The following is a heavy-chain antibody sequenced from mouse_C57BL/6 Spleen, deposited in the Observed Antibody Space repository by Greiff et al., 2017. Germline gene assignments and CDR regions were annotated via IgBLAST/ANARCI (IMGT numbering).Heavy chain of an antibody. Sequence: KQSCKASGYTFTSYWMHWVKQRPGQGLEWIGEIDPSDSYTNYNQKFKGKSTLTVDKSSSTAYMQLSSLTSEDSAVYYCARRDYYGREDYWGQGTTLTVSS. CDR1: GYTFTSYW. CDR2: IDPSDSYT. J-gene: IGHJ2*01. V-gene: IGHV1-69*01. CDR3: ARRDYYGREDY. D-gene: IGHD1-1*01.